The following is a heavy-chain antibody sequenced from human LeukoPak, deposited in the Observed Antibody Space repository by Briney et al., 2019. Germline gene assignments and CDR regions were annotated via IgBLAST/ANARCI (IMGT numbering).Heavy chain of an antibody. CDR1: GFTFSSHG. V-gene: IGHV3-23*01. J-gene: IGHJ4*02. CDR2: ISGSGGGT. D-gene: IGHD4-17*01. Sequence: PGGSLRLSCAASGFTFSSHGMSWVRPAPGKGLEWVSGISGSGGGTFYADSVRGRFTISRDNSKNTVFLQMNSLRAEDTAVYYCAKSATTVTSNFEYWGQGTLVTVSS. CDR3: AKSATTVTSNFEY.